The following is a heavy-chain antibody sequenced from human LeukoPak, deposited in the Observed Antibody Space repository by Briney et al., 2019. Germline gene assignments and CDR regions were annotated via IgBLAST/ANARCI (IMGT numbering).Heavy chain of an antibody. CDR2: IYHSGST. D-gene: IGHD3-10*01. CDR3: AREPYGSGSYFDY. J-gene: IGHJ4*02. CDR1: GGSISSSNW. Sequence: PSETLSLTCAVSGGSISSSNWWSWVRQPPGKGLEWIGEIYHSGSTNYNPSLKSRVTISVDKSKNQFSLKLSSVTAADTAVYYCAREPYGSGSYFDYWGQGTLVTVSS. V-gene: IGHV4-4*02.